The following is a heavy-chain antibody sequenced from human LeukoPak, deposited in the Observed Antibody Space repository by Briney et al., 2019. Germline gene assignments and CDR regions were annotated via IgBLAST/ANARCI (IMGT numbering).Heavy chain of an antibody. J-gene: IGHJ3*02. CDR3: AREYYYDSSGYWSAFDI. D-gene: IGHD3-22*01. CDR2: IWYDGSNK. Sequence: GGSLRLSCAASGFTFSSYGMHWVRQAPGKGLEWVAVIWYDGSNKYYAGSVKGRFTISRDNSKNTLYLQMNSLRAEDTAVYYCAREYYYDSSGYWSAFDIWGQGTMVTVSS. CDR1: GFTFSSYG. V-gene: IGHV3-33*01.